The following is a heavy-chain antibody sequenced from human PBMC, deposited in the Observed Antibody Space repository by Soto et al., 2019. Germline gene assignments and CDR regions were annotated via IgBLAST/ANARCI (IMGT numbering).Heavy chain of an antibody. CDR1: GYSFTTYG. Sequence: QVQLVQFGGEVKKPGASVTVSCKASGYSFTTYGITWVRQAPGQGLEWLGWISAYNGNTNYAQKLQGRVNMTRDTSTSTAYMELRSLRADDTAVYYCARHDYADLCHFDYWGQGTLVTVSS. D-gene: IGHD4-17*01. J-gene: IGHJ4*02. CDR2: ISAYNGNT. V-gene: IGHV1-18*04. CDR3: ARHDYADLCHFDY.